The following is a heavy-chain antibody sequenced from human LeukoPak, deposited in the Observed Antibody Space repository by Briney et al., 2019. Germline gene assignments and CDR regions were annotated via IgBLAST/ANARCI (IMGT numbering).Heavy chain of an antibody. CDR2: INHSGST. D-gene: IGHD2-2*01. J-gene: IGHJ4*02. Sequence: SETLSLTCAVYGGSFSGYYWSWIRQPPGKGLEWIGEINHSGSTNYNPSLKSRVTISVDTSKNQFSLKRSSVTAADTAVYYCGRSGGVDCSSTRFYRYFAYWGQGTLVTVS. CDR3: GRSGGVDCSSTRFYRYFAY. CDR1: GGSFSGYY. V-gene: IGHV4-34*01.